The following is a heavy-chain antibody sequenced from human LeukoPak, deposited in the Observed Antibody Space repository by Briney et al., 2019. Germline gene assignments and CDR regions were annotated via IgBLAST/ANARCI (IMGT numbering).Heavy chain of an antibody. CDR3: AILLRVGYCSTTTCNWFDP. V-gene: IGHV4-39*07. CDR2: IYYSGGT. J-gene: IGHJ5*02. Sequence: PSETLCLTCTVSGGSISSSSYYWGWLRQPPGKGLEWFVSIYYSGGTYYSPSLKSLITISVDTSKNLFSLKLSSVTAAAPALYFCAILLRVGYCSTTTCNWFDPWGQGTLVTVSS. D-gene: IGHD2-2*03. CDR1: GGSISSSSYY.